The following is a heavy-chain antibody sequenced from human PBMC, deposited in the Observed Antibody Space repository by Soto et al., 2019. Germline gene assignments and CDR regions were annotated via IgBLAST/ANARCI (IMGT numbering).Heavy chain of an antibody. CDR1: GFTFSSYG. D-gene: IGHD6-13*01. V-gene: IGHV3-30*18. J-gene: IGHJ6*02. CDR3: AKSLEYSSSWYETLHYYYYGMDV. Sequence: PGGSLRLSCAASGFTFSSYGMHWVRQAPGKGLEWVAVISYDGSNKYYADSVKGRFTISRDNSKNTLYLQMNSLRAEDTAVYYCAKSLEYSSSWYETLHYYYYGMDVWGQGTTVTVSS. CDR2: ISYDGSNK.